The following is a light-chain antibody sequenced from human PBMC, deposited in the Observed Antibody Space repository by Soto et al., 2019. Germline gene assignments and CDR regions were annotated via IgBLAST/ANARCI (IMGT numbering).Light chain of an antibody. J-gene: IGKJ2*01. Sequence: DIQMTQSPSTLSASVGDRVTITCRASQSINSWLAWYQQKPGKAPKLLIYKASSLESGVPSRFSGSGSGTEFTLTISSLQPDDLATYYCQQDNSYTPLTFGQWTKLEIK. CDR1: QSINSW. CDR3: QQDNSYTPLT. CDR2: KAS. V-gene: IGKV1-5*03.